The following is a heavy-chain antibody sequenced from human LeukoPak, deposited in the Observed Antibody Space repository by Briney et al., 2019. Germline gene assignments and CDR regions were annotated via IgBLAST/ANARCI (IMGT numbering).Heavy chain of an antibody. CDR2: ISGDGNAK. D-gene: IGHD3-22*01. V-gene: IGHV3-48*01. Sequence: GGSLRLSCAASGFSFSSYSINWVRQARGKGLEWVSYISGDGNAKHYTDTVKGRFTISRDNAKNALYLQMNSLRAEDTAVYFCARDAYDSSGYSHAFDIWGQGTMVTVSS. J-gene: IGHJ3*02. CDR1: GFSFSSYS. CDR3: ARDAYDSSGYSHAFDI.